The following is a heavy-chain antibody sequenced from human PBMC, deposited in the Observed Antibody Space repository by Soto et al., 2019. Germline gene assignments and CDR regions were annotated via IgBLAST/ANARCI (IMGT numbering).Heavy chain of an antibody. J-gene: IGHJ5*02. V-gene: IGHV4-30-2*01. Sequence: SETLSLTCAVSGGSISSGGYSWSWIRQPPGKGLEWIGYIYHSGSTYYNPSLKSRATISVDRSKNQFSLKLSSVTAADTAVYYCARRYCSGGSCYSGQPLFDPWGQGTLVTVSS. D-gene: IGHD2-15*01. CDR2: IYHSGST. CDR3: ARRYCSGGSCYSGQPLFDP. CDR1: GGSISSGGYS.